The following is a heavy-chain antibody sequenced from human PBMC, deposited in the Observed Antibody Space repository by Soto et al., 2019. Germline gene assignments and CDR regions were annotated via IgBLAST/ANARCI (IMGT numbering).Heavy chain of an antibody. CDR3: ARDVYSSSPRLYYYYGMDV. D-gene: IGHD6-6*01. J-gene: IGHJ6*02. Sequence: GGSLRLSCAASGFTFSSYSMNWVRQAPGKGLEWVSSISSSSSYIYYADSVKGRFTISRDNAKNSLYLQMNSLRAEDTAVYYCARDVYSSSPRLYYYYGMDVWGQGTTVTVSS. V-gene: IGHV3-21*01. CDR1: GFTFSSYS. CDR2: ISSSSSYI.